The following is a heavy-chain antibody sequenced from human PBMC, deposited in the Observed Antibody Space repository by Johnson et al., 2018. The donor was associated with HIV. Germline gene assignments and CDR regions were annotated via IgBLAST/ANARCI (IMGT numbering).Heavy chain of an antibody. Sequence: QMLLVESGGGVVQPGRSLRLSCAASGFTFSSYAMLWVRQAPGKGLAWVAVISSDGSNKYYADSVKGRFTISRDNSKNTLYLQMNSPSTEDTAMYYCAKGQSSGYPKDALDIWGRGTIVIVSS. V-gene: IGHV3-30-3*01. D-gene: IGHD3-22*01. J-gene: IGHJ3*02. CDR1: GFTFSSYA. CDR2: ISSDGSNK. CDR3: AKGQSSGYPKDALDI.